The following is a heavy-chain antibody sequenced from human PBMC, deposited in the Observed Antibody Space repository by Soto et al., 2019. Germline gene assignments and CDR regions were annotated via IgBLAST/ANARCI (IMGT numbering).Heavy chain of an antibody. CDR3: ARDWAQRDYGGNRFDP. D-gene: IGHD4-17*01. J-gene: IGHJ5*02. CDR1: GDSVSSNSAA. V-gene: IGHV6-1*01. CDR2: TYYRSKWYN. Sequence: QVQLQQSGPGLVKPSQTLSLTCAISGDSVSSNSAAWNWIRQSPSRGLEWLGRTYYRSKWYNDYAVAVKSRITMHPDTSKNQFSLQLNSVTPEDTAVYYCARDWAQRDYGGNRFDPWGQGTLVTVS.